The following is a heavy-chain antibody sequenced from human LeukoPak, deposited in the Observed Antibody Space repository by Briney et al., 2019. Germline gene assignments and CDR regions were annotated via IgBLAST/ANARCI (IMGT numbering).Heavy chain of an antibody. V-gene: IGHV3-21*01. CDR1: AFTFSSYS. D-gene: IGHD1-26*01. CDR2: ISSSGSYI. Sequence: GGSLRLSCVASAFTFSSYSMNWVRQAPGKGLEWVSSISSSGSYIYYADSVKGRFTISRDNAKKSLYLQMNSLRAEDTAVYYCARGEVGATKFLAYWGQGTLVTVSS. CDR3: ARGEVGATKFLAY. J-gene: IGHJ4*02.